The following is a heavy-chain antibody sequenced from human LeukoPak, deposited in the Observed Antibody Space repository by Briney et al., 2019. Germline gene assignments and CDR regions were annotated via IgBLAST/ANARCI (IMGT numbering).Heavy chain of an antibody. CDR2: ISGSGGNT. J-gene: IGHJ4*02. V-gene: IGHV3-23*01. CDR3: AKFASYGDYEGHFDY. D-gene: IGHD4-17*01. Sequence: PGGSLRLSCAASGFTFSSYAMTWVRQAPGEGLEWVSAISGSGGNTYYADSVKGRFTISRDNSKNTLYLQMNSLRAEDTAVYYCAKFASYGDYEGHFDYWGQGTLVTVSS. CDR1: GFTFSSYA.